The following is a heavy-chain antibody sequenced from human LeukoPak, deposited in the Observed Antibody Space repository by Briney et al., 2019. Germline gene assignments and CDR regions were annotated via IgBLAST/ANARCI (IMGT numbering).Heavy chain of an antibody. V-gene: IGHV4-59*08. D-gene: IGHD6-25*01. CDR2: VYYNGNS. Sequence: SETLSLTCTVSGGSLNGHWWSWIRQPPGKGLEWVGYVYYNGNSISHPSLNGRVSISLDTTKNQFSLHLTSVTDDDTAVYYCAGMHFASAEEFDHWGQGTLVTVSS. J-gene: IGHJ5*02. CDR3: AGMHFASAEEFDH. CDR1: GGSLNGHW.